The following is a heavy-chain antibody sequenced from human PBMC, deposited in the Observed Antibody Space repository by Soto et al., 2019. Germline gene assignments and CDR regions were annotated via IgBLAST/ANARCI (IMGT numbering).Heavy chain of an antibody. CDR3: ARRTRYYYGSGSYYNPYYYYGMDV. J-gene: IGHJ6*02. CDR2: IYHSGST. V-gene: IGHV4-4*02. Sequence: SETLSLTCAVSGGSISSSNWWSWVRQPPGKGLEWIGEIYHSGSTNYNPSLKSRVTISVDKSKNQFSLKLSSVTAADTAVYYCARRTRYYYGSGSYYNPYYYYGMDVWGQGTTVTVSS. D-gene: IGHD3-10*01. CDR1: GGSISSSNW.